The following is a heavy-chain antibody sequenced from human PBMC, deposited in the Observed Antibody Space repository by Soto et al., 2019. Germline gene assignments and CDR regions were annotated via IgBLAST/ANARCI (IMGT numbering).Heavy chain of an antibody. D-gene: IGHD6-19*01. J-gene: IGHJ4*02. CDR2: IDYTGRT. CDR3: AYQCLEMGFDK. Sequence: SETLSLTCAVSGGSITNSNWWSWVRQPPGKGLEWIGEIDYTGRTNYNPSLKSRVTMSVDKSENQFSLKVTSATAAATAIYYCAYQCLEMGFDKWGQGILVTVSS. CDR1: GGSITNSNW. V-gene: IGHV4-4*02.